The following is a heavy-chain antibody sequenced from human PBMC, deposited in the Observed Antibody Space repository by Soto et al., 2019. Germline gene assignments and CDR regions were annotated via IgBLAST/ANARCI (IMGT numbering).Heavy chain of an antibody. Sequence: GASVKVSCTDSGYTFTSYGISWVRQAPGQGLEWMGWISAYNGNTNYAQKLQGRVTMTTDTSTSTAYMELRSLRSDDTAVYYCARSSIAARIGWFDPWGQGTLVTVSS. V-gene: IGHV1-18*01. CDR2: ISAYNGNT. CDR1: GYTFTSYG. CDR3: ARSSIAARIGWFDP. D-gene: IGHD6-6*01. J-gene: IGHJ5*02.